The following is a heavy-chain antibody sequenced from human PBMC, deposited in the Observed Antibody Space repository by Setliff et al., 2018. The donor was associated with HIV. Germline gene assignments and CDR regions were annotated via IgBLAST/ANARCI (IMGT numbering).Heavy chain of an antibody. CDR3: ARHRQISDWFDP. D-gene: IGHD3-10*01. Sequence: PSETLSLTCTVSGGSASNSRYYWAWIRQPPGKGLECIGSIHYNEKTYYNPSLKSRVTISIDTSKNQFSLNLTSVTAADTAVYYCARHRQISDWFDPWGQGILVTVSS. CDR1: GGSASNSRYY. CDR2: IHYNEKT. V-gene: IGHV4-39*01. J-gene: IGHJ5*02.